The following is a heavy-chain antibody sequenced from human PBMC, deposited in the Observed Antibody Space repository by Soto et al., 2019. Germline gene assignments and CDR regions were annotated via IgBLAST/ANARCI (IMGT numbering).Heavy chain of an antibody. CDR3: GGRGVITDDYFDY. D-gene: IGHD3-10*01. CDR2: IYYSGST. V-gene: IGHV4-59*08. CDR1: GGSISSYY. J-gene: IGHJ4*01. Sequence: QVQLQESGPGLVKPSETLSLTCTVSGGSISSYYWSWIRQPPGKGLEWIGYIYYSGSTNYNPSLKSRVTISVDPSKNRFSLKLSSVTAADTAVYYCGGRGVITDDYFDYWGHGTLVTVSS.